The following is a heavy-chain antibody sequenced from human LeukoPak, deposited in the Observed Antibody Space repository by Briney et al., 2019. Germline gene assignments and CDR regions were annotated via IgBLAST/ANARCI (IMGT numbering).Heavy chain of an antibody. CDR3: ARYCSGGSCYSGGFDP. CDR1: GYTFTGYY. D-gene: IGHD2-15*01. V-gene: IGHV1-2*02. J-gene: IGHJ5*02. CDR2: INPNSGGT. Sequence: ASVKVSCKASGYTFTGYYMHWVRQAPGQGLEWMGWINPNSGGTNYAQKFQGRVTMTRDTSISTAYMELSRLRSDDTAVYYCARYCSGGSCYSGGFDPWAREPWSPSPQ.